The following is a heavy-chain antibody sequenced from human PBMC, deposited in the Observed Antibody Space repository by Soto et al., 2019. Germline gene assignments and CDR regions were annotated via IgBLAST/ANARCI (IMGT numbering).Heavy chain of an antibody. J-gene: IGHJ4*02. Sequence: SETLSLTCTVSGGSIDSGDYYWSWIRQPPGKGLEWIGYVYYSGTTNYNPFLKSRVTLSLDKSKNQFSLRLSSVTAADTAVYYCARPSVPATRGPLDYWGQGALVTVSS. D-gene: IGHD6-19*01. CDR3: ARPSVPATRGPLDY. CDR1: GGSIDSGDYY. CDR2: VYYSGTT. V-gene: IGHV4-61*08.